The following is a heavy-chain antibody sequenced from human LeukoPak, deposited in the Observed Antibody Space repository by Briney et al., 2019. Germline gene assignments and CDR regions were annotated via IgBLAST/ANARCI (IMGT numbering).Heavy chain of an antibody. CDR2: INHSGST. J-gene: IGHJ6*03. V-gene: IGHV4-34*01. CDR3: ARGPTGYYMDV. Sequence: GSLGLSCAASGFTFSGHWMSWVRQAPGKGLEWIGEINHSGSTNYNPSHKSRVTISVDTSKNQFSLKVSSVTAADTAVYYCARGPTGYYMDVWGKGTTVTVSS. CDR1: GFTFSGHW. D-gene: IGHD2-8*02.